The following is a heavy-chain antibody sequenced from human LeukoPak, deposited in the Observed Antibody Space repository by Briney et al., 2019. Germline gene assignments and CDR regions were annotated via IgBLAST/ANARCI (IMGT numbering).Heavy chain of an antibody. CDR3: ARDRGSGWYYFDY. CDR2: IYYSGST. D-gene: IGHD6-19*01. Sequence: SETLSLMCTVSSGSISSSNYYWGWIRQPPGKGLEWIGYIYYSGSTYYNPSLKSRVTISVDTSKNQFSLILSPVTAADTAVYYCARDRGSGWYYFDYWGQGTLVTVSS. J-gene: IGHJ4*02. V-gene: IGHV4-31*03. CDR1: SGSISSSNYY.